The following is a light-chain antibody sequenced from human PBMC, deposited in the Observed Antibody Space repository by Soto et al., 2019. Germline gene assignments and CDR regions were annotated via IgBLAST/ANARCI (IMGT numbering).Light chain of an antibody. CDR2: ANG. CDR3: QSYDRSLSGYV. J-gene: IGLJ1*01. V-gene: IGLV1-40*01. Sequence: QSVLTQPPSASGAPGQRVTISCSGSRSNIGAGYDVHWYQQLPGTAPKLLIYANGNRPSGVPDRFSGSKSGTSASLAITGLQAEDEADYYCQSYDRSLSGYVLGTGTKVTVL. CDR1: RSNIGAGYD.